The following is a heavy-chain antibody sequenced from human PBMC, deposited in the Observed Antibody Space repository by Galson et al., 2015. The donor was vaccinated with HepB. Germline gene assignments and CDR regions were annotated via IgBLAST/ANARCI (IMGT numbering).Heavy chain of an antibody. Sequence: SLRLSCAASGFTVSSNYMSWVRQAPGKGLEWVSVIYSGGSTYYADSVKGRFTISRHNSKNTLYLQMNSLRAEDTAVYYCARGGRHTADAFDIWGQGTMVTVSS. J-gene: IGHJ3*02. D-gene: IGHD5-12*01. V-gene: IGHV3-53*04. CDR2: IYSGGST. CDR3: ARGGRHTADAFDI. CDR1: GFTVSSNY.